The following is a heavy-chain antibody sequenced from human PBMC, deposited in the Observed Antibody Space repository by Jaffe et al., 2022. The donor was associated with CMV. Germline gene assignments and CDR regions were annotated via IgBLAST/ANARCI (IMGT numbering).Heavy chain of an antibody. D-gene: IGHD1-26*01. CDR3: ASRVGATDWYFDL. CDR1: GGSISSSSYY. J-gene: IGHJ2*01. CDR2: IYYSGST. Sequence: QLQLQESGPGLVKPSETLSLTCTVSGGSISSSSYYWGWIRQPPGKGLEWIGSIYYSGSTYYNPSLKSRVTISVDTSKNQFSLKLSSVTAADTAVYYCASRVGATDWYFDLWGRGTLVTVSS. V-gene: IGHV4-39*01.